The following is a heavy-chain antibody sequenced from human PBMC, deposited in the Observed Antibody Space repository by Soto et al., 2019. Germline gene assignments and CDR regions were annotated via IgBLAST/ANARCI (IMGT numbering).Heavy chain of an antibody. D-gene: IGHD6-25*01. Sequence: QVQLVESGGGVVQPGRSLRLSSAASGFTFSSYGMHWIRQAPGKGLEWVAVIACDGSNKYYADSVKGRFTISRDNSKNTLYLQMNSLRAEDTAVYYCAKDLLRPGRAYGMDVWGQGTTVTVSS. CDR2: IACDGSNK. CDR3: AKDLLRPGRAYGMDV. J-gene: IGHJ6*02. CDR1: GFTFSSYG. V-gene: IGHV3-30*18.